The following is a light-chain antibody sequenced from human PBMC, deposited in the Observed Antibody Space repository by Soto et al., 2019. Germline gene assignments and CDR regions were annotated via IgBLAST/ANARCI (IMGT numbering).Light chain of an antibody. Sequence: QSALTQPASVSGSPGQSITISCTGTSSDVGGYNYVSWYQQHPGKAPKLMIYEVSNRPSGVSNRFSGSKSGNTASLTISGPQGEEGADFYCSSYTSISTRVFGGGTKLTVL. CDR1: SSDVGGYNY. CDR3: SSYTSISTRV. V-gene: IGLV2-14*01. J-gene: IGLJ3*02. CDR2: EVS.